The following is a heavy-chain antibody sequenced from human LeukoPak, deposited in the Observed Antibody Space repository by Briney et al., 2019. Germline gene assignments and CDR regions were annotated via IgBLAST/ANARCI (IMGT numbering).Heavy chain of an antibody. CDR2: INPNSGGT. V-gene: IGHV1-2*02. J-gene: IGHJ4*02. CDR3: ASSPFHYYDILPRTH. D-gene: IGHD3-9*01. CDR1: GYTFTGYY. Sequence: ASVKVSCKASGYTFTGYYMHWVRQAPGQGLEWMGWINPNSGGTNCAQKFQGRVTMTRDTSISTAYMELSRLRSDDTAVYYCASSPFHYYDILPRTHWGQGTLVTVSS.